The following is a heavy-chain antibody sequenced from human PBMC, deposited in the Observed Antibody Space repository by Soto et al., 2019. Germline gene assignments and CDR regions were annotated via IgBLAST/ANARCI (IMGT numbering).Heavy chain of an antibody. CDR1: GFTFSSYA. J-gene: IGHJ4*02. CDR2: ICGSGGST. V-gene: IGHV3-23*01. CDR3: AKESLWMAVAGGIDY. D-gene: IGHD6-19*01. Sequence: EVQLLESGGGLVQPGGALRLSCAASGFTFSSYAMGWGRQAPGKGLEGGSAICGSGGSTYYADSVKGRVTISRDNSKNTLYLQMNSLRAEDTAVYYCAKESLWMAVAGGIDYWGQGTLVTVSS.